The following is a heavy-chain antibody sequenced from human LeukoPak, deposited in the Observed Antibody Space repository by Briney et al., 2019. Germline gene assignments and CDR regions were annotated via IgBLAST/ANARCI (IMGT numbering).Heavy chain of an antibody. V-gene: IGHV4-34*01. D-gene: IGHD3/OR15-3a*01. Sequence: SETLSLTCAVYGGSFSGYYWGWIRQPPGKGLEWIGSIYYSGSTYYNPSLKSRVTISVDTSKNQFSLKLSSVTAADTAVYYCAGDFWTGYYFRDWGQGTLVTVSS. CDR2: IYYSGST. CDR1: GGSFSGYY. CDR3: AGDFWTGYYFRD. J-gene: IGHJ4*02.